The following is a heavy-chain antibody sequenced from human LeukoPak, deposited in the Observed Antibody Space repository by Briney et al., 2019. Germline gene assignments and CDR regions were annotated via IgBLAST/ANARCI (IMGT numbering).Heavy chain of an antibody. V-gene: IGHV1-18*01. Sequence: ASVKVSCKASVYTFTSYGISWVRQAPAQGLEWMGWISAYNGNTNYAQKLQGRVTMTTDTSTSTAYMELRSLRSDDTAVYYCARGTLDVAVAGTGYYYMDVWGKGTTVTVSS. J-gene: IGHJ6*03. CDR1: VYTFTSYG. CDR2: ISAYNGNT. D-gene: IGHD6-19*01. CDR3: ARGTLDVAVAGTGYYYMDV.